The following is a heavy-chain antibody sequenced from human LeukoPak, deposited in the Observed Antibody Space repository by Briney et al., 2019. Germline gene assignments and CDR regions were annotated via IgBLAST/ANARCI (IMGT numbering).Heavy chain of an antibody. CDR3: ARRILGIHDAFDI. CDR1: GFTFSFHW. D-gene: IGHD7-27*01. V-gene: IGHV3-7*05. CDR2: IKQDGGET. Sequence: GGSLRLSCAASGFTFSFHWMGWVRQAPGKGLEWVANIKQDGGETNYVDAVKGRFTISRDNAKNSPSLQMNSLRVEDTALYYCARRILGIHDAFDIWGQGTMVTVSS. J-gene: IGHJ3*02.